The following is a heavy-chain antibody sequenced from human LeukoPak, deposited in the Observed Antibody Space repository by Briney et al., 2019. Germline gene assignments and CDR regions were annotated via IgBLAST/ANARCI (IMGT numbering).Heavy chain of an antibody. J-gene: IGHJ5*02. D-gene: IGHD2-2*01. CDR2: ISTSSRYI. V-gene: IGHV3-21*01. Sequence: GGSLRLSCAASGFTFSSYAMHWVRQAPGKGLEWVSSISTSSRYIYYKDSVRGRFTISRDDAKNSLYLEMNSLRAEDTAVYYYARADCSSSTCYLRRSWFDPWGQGTLVTVSS. CDR1: GFTFSSYA. CDR3: ARADCSSSTCYLRRSWFDP.